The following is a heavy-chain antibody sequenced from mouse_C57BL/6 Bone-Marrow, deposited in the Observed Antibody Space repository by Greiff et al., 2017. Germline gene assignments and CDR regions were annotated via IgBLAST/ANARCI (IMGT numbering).Heavy chain of an antibody. CDR1: GYTFTSYW. Sequence: VQLQQSGAELVKPGASVKLSCKASGYTFTSYWMQWVKQRPGQGLEWIGEIYPSDSYTNYNQKFKGKATLTVDTSSSTAYMQLSSLTSEDSAVYYCARSGDSPYYFDYWGQGTTLTVSS. V-gene: IGHV1-50*01. CDR3: ARSGDSPYYFDY. J-gene: IGHJ2*01. D-gene: IGHD3-3*01. CDR2: IYPSDSYT.